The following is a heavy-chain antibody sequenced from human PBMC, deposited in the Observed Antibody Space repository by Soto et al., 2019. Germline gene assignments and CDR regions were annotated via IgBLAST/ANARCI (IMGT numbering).Heavy chain of an antibody. CDR2: ISSSSSYT. J-gene: IGHJ6*02. CDR1: GFTFSDYY. D-gene: IGHD2-2*02. CDR3: ARGRCSSTSCYTVNYYGMDV. V-gene: IGHV3-11*06. Sequence: GGSLRLSCAASGFTFSDYYMSWIRQAPGKGLEWVSYISSSSSYTNYADSVKGRFTISRDNAKNSLYLQMNSLRAEDTAVYYCARGRCSSTSCYTVNYYGMDVWGQGTTVTVSS.